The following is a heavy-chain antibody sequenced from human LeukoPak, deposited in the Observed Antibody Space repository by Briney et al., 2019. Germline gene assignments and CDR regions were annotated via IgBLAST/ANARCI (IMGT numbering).Heavy chain of an antibody. Sequence: SETLSLTCTVSGGSISSSSYYWGWISQPPGKGLEWIGSIYYSGSTYYNPSLKSRVTISVDTSKNQFSLKLSSVTAADTAVYYCAREPPPYYYDSSGYGDAFDIWGQGTMVTVSS. CDR2: IYYSGST. J-gene: IGHJ3*02. D-gene: IGHD3-22*01. V-gene: IGHV4-39*07. CDR3: AREPPPYYYDSSGYGDAFDI. CDR1: GGSISSSSYY.